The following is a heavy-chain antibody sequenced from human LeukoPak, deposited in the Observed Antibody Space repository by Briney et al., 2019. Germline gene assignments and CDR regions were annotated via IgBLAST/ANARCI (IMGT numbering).Heavy chain of an antibody. D-gene: IGHD6-13*01. J-gene: IGHJ4*02. Sequence: GGSLRLSCAASGFTFSSYGMHWVRQAPGKGLEWVAVISYDGTNKYYADSVRGRFTISRDNSKNTLYLQMNSLRAEDTAVYYWAKAHSNFDYWGQGTLVTVCS. CDR1: GFTFSSYG. CDR2: ISYDGTNK. V-gene: IGHV3-30*18. CDR3: AKAHSNFDY.